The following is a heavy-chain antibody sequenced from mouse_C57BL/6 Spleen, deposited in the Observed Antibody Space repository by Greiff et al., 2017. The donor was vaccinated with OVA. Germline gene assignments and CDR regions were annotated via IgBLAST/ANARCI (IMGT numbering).Heavy chain of an antibody. CDR2: INPSNGGT. D-gene: IGHD2-2*01. CDR1: GYTFTSYW. V-gene: IGHV1-53*01. CDR3: AYGYDFAY. Sequence: VQLQQPGTELVKPGASVKLSCKASGYTFTSYWMHWVKQRPGKGLEWIGNINPSNGGTNYNEKLKSKATLTVDKSSSTAYMQLSSLTSEDAAVYYCAYGYDFAYWGQGTLVTVSA. J-gene: IGHJ3*01.